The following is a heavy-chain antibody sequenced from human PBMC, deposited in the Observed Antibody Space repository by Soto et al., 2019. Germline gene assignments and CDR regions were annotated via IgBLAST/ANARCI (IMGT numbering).Heavy chain of an antibody. D-gene: IGHD2-15*01. J-gene: IGHJ4*02. CDR3: ARGWRDVVVVAATDY. V-gene: IGHV1-18*01. CDR2: ISAYNGNT. Sequence: ASVKVSFKASGYTFTSYGISWVRQAPGQGPEWMGWISAYNGNTNYAQKLQGRVTMTTDTSTSTAYMELRSLRSDDTAVYYCARGWRDVVVVAATDYWGQGTLVTVSS. CDR1: GYTFTSYG.